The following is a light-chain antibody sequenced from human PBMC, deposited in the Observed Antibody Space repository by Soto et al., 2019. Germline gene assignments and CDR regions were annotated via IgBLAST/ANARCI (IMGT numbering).Light chain of an antibody. CDR1: SSDIGIYDF. Sequence: HCALTQPPSASGSPGQSVTISWTGTSSDIGIYDFVSWYQQHPGKAPKLLMYEVSKRPSGVPDRFSGSKSGNTASLTVSDLQTEDAADYYCSAYAGTNDLGVFGGGTKLTVL. J-gene: IGLJ3*02. CDR2: EVS. CDR3: SAYAGTNDLGV. V-gene: IGLV2-8*01.